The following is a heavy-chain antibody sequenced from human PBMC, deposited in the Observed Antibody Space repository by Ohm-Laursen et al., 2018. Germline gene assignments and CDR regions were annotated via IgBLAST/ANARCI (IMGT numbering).Heavy chain of an antibody. CDR3: ARDDYYGSGSYGNWFDP. D-gene: IGHD3-10*01. V-gene: IGHV2-70*11. Sequence: TQTLTLTCTFSGFSLSTSGMCVSWIRQPPGKALEWLARIAWDDDKYYSTSLKTRLTISKDTSKNQVVLTMTNMDPVDTATYYCARDDYYGSGSYGNWFDPWGQGTLVTVSS. CDR2: IAWDDDK. CDR1: GFSLSTSGMC. J-gene: IGHJ5*02.